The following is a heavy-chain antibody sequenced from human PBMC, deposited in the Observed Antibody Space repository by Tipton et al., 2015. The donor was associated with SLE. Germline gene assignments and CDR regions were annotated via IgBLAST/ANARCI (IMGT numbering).Heavy chain of an antibody. CDR1: GGSFSGYY. V-gene: IGHV4-59*01. CDR2: IYDSGTT. Sequence: LRLSCTVSGGSFSGYYWNWIRQPPGKGLEWIGYIYDSGTTNFNPSLKSRVIISEDTSKNQFSLKLSSVTAADTAVYYCARDRLGGPFDSWGQGTLVTASS. J-gene: IGHJ4*02. D-gene: IGHD1-26*01. CDR3: ARDRLGGPFDS.